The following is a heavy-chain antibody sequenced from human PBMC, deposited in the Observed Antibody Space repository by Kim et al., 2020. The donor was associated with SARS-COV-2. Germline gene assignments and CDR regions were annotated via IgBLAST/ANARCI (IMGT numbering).Heavy chain of an antibody. J-gene: IGHJ4*02. V-gene: IGHV3-9*01. CDR2: ISWNSGSI. Sequence: GGSLRLSCAASGFTFDDYAMHWVRQAPGKGLEWVSGISWNSGSIGYADSVKGRFTISRDNAKNSLYLQMNSLRAEDTALYYCAKGFSITMIVVVTSLCLLVFDYWGQGTLVTVSS. CDR1: GFTFDDYA. CDR3: AKGFSITMIVVVTSLCLLVFDY. D-gene: IGHD3-22*01.